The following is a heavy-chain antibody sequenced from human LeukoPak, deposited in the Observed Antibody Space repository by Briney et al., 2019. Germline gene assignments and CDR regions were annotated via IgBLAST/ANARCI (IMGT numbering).Heavy chain of an antibody. CDR1: GFTFGSYA. Sequence: GGSLRLSCAASGFTFGSYAMHWVRQAPGKGLEWVAVISYDGSNKYYADSVKGRFTISRDNSKNTLYLQMNSLRAEDTAVYYCAREWDIVGVALDYWGQGTLVSVSS. CDR2: ISYDGSNK. J-gene: IGHJ4*02. V-gene: IGHV3-30*04. D-gene: IGHD2-15*01. CDR3: AREWDIVGVALDY.